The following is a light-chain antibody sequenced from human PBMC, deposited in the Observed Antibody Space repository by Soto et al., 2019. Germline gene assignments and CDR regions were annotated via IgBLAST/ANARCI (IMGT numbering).Light chain of an antibody. J-gene: IGLJ1*01. Sequence: QSVRTQPPSASGTPGQRVTISCSGSGSNIGSNYVYWYQQLPGTAPKLLIYRNNQRPSGVPDRFSGSKSGTSASLAISGLRSEDEADYYCAAWDDSLSGYVFGTGTKVTVL. CDR3: AAWDDSLSGYV. CDR1: GSNIGSNY. V-gene: IGLV1-47*01. CDR2: RNN.